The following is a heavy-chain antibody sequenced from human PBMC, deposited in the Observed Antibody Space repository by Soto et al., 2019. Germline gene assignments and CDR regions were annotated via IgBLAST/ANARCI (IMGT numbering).Heavy chain of an antibody. Sequence: PSETLSLTCTVSGGSISSGDYYWSWIRQPPGKGLEWIGYIYYSGSTYYNPSLRSRVTISVDTSKNQFSLKLTSVTAADTAVYYCARDQHEGNRFDPWGQGTLVTVSS. V-gene: IGHV4-30-4*01. CDR3: ARDQHEGNRFDP. J-gene: IGHJ5*02. CDR2: IYYSGST. CDR1: GGSISSGDYY.